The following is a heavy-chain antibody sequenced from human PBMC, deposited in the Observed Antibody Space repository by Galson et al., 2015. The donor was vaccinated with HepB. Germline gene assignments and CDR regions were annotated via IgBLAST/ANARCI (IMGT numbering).Heavy chain of an antibody. CDR3: ARGLLRPIDY. CDR2: TNTISTNI. CDR1: GFTFSSYS. V-gene: IGHV3-48*01. Sequence: SLRLSCAASGFTFSSYSMNWVRQAPGKGLEWLSYTNTISTNIYYADSVRGRFTISRDNAKNSLYLQMNSLRAEDTAVYYCARGLLRPIDYWGQGTLVTVSS. D-gene: IGHD1-26*01. J-gene: IGHJ4*02.